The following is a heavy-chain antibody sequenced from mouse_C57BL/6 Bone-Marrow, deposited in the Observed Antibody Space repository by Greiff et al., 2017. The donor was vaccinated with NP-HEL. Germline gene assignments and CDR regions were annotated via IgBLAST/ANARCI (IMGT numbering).Heavy chain of an antibody. J-gene: IGHJ3*01. CDR2: INYDGSST. CDR1: GFTFSDYY. D-gene: IGHD1-1*01. CDR3: ARSSYYGSSYWFAY. V-gene: IGHV5-16*01. Sequence: EVQLVESEGGLVQPGSSMKLSCTASGFTFSDYYMAWVRQVPEKGLEWVANINYDGSSTYYLDSLKSRFIISRDNAKNILYLQMSSLKSEDTATYYCARSSYYGSSYWFAYWGQGTLVTVSA.